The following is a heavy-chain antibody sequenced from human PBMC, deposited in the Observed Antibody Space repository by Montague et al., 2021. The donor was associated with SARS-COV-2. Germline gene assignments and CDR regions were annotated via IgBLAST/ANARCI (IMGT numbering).Heavy chain of an antibody. CDR2: INHSGST. V-gene: IGHV4-34*01. CDR3: ARGSWHIVVVTAIRDGYYGMDV. CDR1: GGSFSGYY. D-gene: IGHD2-21*02. Sequence: SETLSLTCAVYGGSFSGYYWSWIRQPPGKGLEWIGEINHSGSTNYNPSLKSRVTISVDTSKNQFSLKLSSVTAADTAVCYCARGSWHIVVVTAIRDGYYGMDVWAKGPRSPSP. J-gene: IGHJ6*02.